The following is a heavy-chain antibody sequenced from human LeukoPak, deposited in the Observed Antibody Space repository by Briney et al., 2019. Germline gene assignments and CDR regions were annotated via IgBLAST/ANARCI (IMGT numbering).Heavy chain of an antibody. D-gene: IGHD4-17*01. CDR2: IWYDGSNK. CDR3: AKDPATVTTGVFDI. V-gene: IGHV3-33*06. Sequence: QPGRSLRLSCAASGFIFSSYGMHWVRQAPGKGLEWVAVIWYDGSNKYYADSVKGRFTISRDNSKNTLYLQMNSLRAEDTAVYYCAKDPATVTTGVFDIWGQGTMVSVSS. J-gene: IGHJ3*02. CDR1: GFIFSSYG.